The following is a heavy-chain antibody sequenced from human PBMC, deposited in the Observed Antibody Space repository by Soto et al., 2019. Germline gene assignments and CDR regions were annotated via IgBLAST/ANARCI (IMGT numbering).Heavy chain of an antibody. V-gene: IGHV3-23*01. CDR2: ISGGGGSI. CDR1: GFNFNTYA. J-gene: IGHJ3*01. Sequence: EVQVLESGGGLVQPGGSLRLSCAASGFNFNTYAMSWVRQPPGKGLEWDSGISGGGGSIHYVDSVKGRFTISRDNSKNTLYLQMNSLRGEDTAVYYCAKGKSSNYVSHAFDVWGQGTMVTVSS. D-gene: IGHD3-10*02. CDR3: AKGKSSNYVSHAFDV.